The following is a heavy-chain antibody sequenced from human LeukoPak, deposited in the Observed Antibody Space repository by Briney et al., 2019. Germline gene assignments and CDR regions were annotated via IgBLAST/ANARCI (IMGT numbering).Heavy chain of an antibody. J-gene: IGHJ4*02. CDR3: AKDQCSGGSCYLDY. V-gene: IGHV3-30*18. CDR1: GFTFSSYG. D-gene: IGHD2-15*01. Sequence: PGRSLRLSCAASGFTFSSYGMHWVRQAPGKGLEWVAVISYDGSNKYYADSVKGRFTISRDNSKNTQYLQMNSLRAEDTAVYYCAKDQCSGGSCYLDYWGQGTLVTVSS. CDR2: ISYDGSNK.